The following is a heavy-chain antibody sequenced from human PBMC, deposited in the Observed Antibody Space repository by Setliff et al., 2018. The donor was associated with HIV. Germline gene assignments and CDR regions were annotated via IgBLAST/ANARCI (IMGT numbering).Heavy chain of an antibody. J-gene: IGHJ6*02. CDR2: IYHGVST. V-gene: IGHV4-4*02. CDR3: ARDYLYYNLYNGSPVYGMDV. CDR1: GGSISSSNW. Sequence: SETLSLTCAVSGGSISSSNWWSWVRQPPGKGLEWIGEIYHGVSTNYNPSLKSRVTISVDKSKNQFSLYLQMNSLRVEDTAVYYCARDYLYYNLYNGSPVYGMDVWGQGTTVTVSS. D-gene: IGHD3-3*01.